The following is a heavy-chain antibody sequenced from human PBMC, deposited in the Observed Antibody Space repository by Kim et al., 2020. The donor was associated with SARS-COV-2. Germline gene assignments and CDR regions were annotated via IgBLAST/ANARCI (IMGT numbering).Heavy chain of an antibody. CDR2: IDPSDSYT. V-gene: IGHV5-10-1*01. CDR3: ARLGGDGYYYYYGMDV. CDR1: GYSFTSYW. D-gene: IGHD3-16*01. J-gene: IGHJ6*02. Sequence: GESLKISCKGSGYSFTSYWISWVRQMPGKGLEWMGRIDPSDSYTNYSPSFQGHVTISADKSISTAYLQWSSLKASDTAMYYCARLGGDGYYYYYGMDVWGQGTTVTVSS.